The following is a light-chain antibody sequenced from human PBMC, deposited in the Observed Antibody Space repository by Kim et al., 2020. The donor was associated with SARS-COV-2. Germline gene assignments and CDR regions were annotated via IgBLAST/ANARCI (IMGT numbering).Light chain of an antibody. V-gene: IGKV1-9*01. CDR2: AAS. Sequence: DIQLTQSPSILSASVGDRVTITCRASQGISSYLAWYQQKPGKAPKLLIYAASTLQSGVPSRFSGSGSGTEFTLTISSLQPEDFASYYCQQLQTYPLPTFGGGTKVDIK. CDR1: QGISSY. CDR3: QQLQTYPLPT. J-gene: IGKJ4*01.